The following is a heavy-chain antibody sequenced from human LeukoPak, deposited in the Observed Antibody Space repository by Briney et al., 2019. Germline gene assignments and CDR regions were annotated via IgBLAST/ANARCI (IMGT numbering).Heavy chain of an antibody. Sequence: KPSETLSLTCTVSGGSISSYYWSWIRQPPGKGLEWIGYIYYSGSTNYNPSLNSRVTISVDTSKNQFSLKLSSVTAADTAVYYCARGGYSYGINWFDPWGQGTLVTVSS. CDR3: ARGGYSYGINWFDP. V-gene: IGHV4-59*01. J-gene: IGHJ5*02. CDR1: GGSISSYY. D-gene: IGHD5-18*01. CDR2: IYYSGST.